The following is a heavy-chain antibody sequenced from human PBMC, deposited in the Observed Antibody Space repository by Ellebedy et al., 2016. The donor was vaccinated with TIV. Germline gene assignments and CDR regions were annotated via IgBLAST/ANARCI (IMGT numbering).Heavy chain of an antibody. CDR2: INPNSGGT. J-gene: IGHJ4*02. Sequence: AASVKVSCKASGYTFTGYYMHWVRQAPGQGLEWMGWINPNSGGTNYAQKVQGRVTMTRDTSISTAYMELSRLRSDDTAVYYCARPEKWFGVADYWGQGTLVTVSS. V-gene: IGHV1-2*02. CDR3: ARPEKWFGVADY. CDR1: GYTFTGYY. D-gene: IGHD3-10*01.